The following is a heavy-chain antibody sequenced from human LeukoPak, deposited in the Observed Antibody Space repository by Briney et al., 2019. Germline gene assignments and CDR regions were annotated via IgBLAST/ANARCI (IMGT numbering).Heavy chain of an antibody. J-gene: IGHJ4*02. CDR2: IYPGDSDT. CDR1: GYSFTSYW. V-gene: IGHV5-51*01. Sequence: GESLKISWKGSGYSFTSYWIGWVRQMPGKGLGWMGIIYPGDSDTRYSPSFQGQVTISADKSISTAYLQWSSLKASDTAMYYCARQKRRIRDIVVVITFDYWGQGTLVTVSS. D-gene: IGHD3-22*01. CDR3: ARQKRRIRDIVVVITFDY.